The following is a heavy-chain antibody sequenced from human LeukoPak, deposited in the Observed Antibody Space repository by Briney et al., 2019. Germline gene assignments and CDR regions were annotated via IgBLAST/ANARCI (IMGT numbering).Heavy chain of an antibody. D-gene: IGHD3-22*01. CDR3: ARGPGPADDGGGYCFDY. CDR2: INPSGGST. Sequence: ASVNASRTTSGYTFTSYYMHCVRQAPGQRLEWMGVINPSGGSTTTTHTFRGGVTMTRDTSTSTVYMEPRSLRSVDTAVYYCARGPGPADDGGGYCFDYWGQGTLVTVSS. J-gene: IGHJ4*02. CDR1: GYTFTSYY. V-gene: IGHV1-46*01.